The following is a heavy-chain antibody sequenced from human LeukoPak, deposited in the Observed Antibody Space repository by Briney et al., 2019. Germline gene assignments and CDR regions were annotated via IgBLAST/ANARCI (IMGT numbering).Heavy chain of an antibody. CDR2: INAGNGNT. D-gene: IGHD3-22*01. CDR3: AREAYYYDSSGYYNWFDP. Sequence: ASVKVSCKASGYTFTSYAMHWVRQAPGQRLEWMGWINAGNGNTKYSQKFQGRVTITRDTSASTAYMELSSLRSEDTAVYYCAREAYYYDSSGYYNWFDPWGQGTLVTVSS. CDR1: GYTFTSYA. V-gene: IGHV1-3*01. J-gene: IGHJ5*02.